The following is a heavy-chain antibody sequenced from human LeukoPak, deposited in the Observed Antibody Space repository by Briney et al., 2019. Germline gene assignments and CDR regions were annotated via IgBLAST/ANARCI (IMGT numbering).Heavy chain of an antibody. CDR3: ARVGHDYGDYLGESVYYFDY. CDR2: INPNSGGT. D-gene: IGHD4-17*01. CDR1: GYTFTGYY. V-gene: IGHV1-2*02. Sequence: ASVKVSCKASGYTFTGYYMHWVRQAPRQGLEWMGWINPNSGGTNYAQKFQGRVTMTRDTSISTAYMELSRLRSDDTAVYYCARVGHDYGDYLGESVYYFDYWGQGTLVTVSS. J-gene: IGHJ4*02.